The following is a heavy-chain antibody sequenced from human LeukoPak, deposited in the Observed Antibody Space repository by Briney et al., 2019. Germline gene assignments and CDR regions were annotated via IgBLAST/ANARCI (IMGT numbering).Heavy chain of an antibody. J-gene: IGHJ2*01. CDR2: IYYSGST. D-gene: IGHD3-10*01. CDR3: ARVRFSTYGSGSYYNRGFYWYFDL. CDR1: GGSISSYY. Sequence: PSETLSLTCTVSGGSISSYYWSWIRQPPGKGLEWIGYIYYSGSTNYNPSLKSRVTISVDTSKNQFSLKLSSVTAADTAVYYCARVRFSTYGSGSYYNRGFYWYFDLWGRGTLVTVSS. V-gene: IGHV4-59*01.